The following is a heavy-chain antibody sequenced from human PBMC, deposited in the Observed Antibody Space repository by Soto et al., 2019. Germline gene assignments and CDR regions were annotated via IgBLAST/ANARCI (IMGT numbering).Heavy chain of an antibody. D-gene: IGHD6-25*01. Sequence: SPVKLSCTASGAPFSSSAISWARPAPGQGLEWMGGIIPIFGTANYAQKFQGRVTTTADESTSTAYMYLSSLRSEDTAVYYSAREAGIAAASRFDPWGQGTLVTVSS. V-gene: IGHV1-69*13. CDR2: IIPIFGTA. J-gene: IGHJ5*02. CDR1: GAPFSSSA. CDR3: AREAGIAAASRFDP.